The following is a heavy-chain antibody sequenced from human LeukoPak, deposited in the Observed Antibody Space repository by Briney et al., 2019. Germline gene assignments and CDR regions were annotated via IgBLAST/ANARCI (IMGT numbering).Heavy chain of an antibody. V-gene: IGHV4-59*01. D-gene: IGHD4-23*01. J-gene: IGHJ2*01. Sequence: SGTLSLTCSVSGGSISGYYWSWIRQPPGKGLEWIGFIYYNGSTNYNPSLESRITISVDTSKNQFSLKLNSVTAADTAIFYCARIRRYDYDGFRPGWVYWYFDVWGRGTLVTVSS. CDR2: IYYNGST. CDR3: ARIRRYDYDGFRPGWVYWYFDV. CDR1: GGSISGYY.